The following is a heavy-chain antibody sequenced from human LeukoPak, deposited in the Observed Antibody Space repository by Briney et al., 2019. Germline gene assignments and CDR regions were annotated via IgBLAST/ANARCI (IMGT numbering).Heavy chain of an antibody. V-gene: IGHV3-21*01. CDR3: ARINDIDNSYHLDF. CDR2: ISSSSSYK. D-gene: IGHD2-15*01. J-gene: IGHJ4*01. Sequence: GGSLRLSCAASGFTFSDYSFNWVRQAPGKGLEWVSSISSSSSYKYYADSLKGRFTISRDNAKNSLYPQVNSLRAEDTAVYYCARINDIDNSYHLDFWGHGTLVTVSS. CDR1: GFTFSDYS.